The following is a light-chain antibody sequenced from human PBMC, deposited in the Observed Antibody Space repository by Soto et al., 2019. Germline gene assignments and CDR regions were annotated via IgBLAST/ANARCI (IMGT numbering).Light chain of an antibody. J-gene: IGKJ5*01. V-gene: IGKV3-15*01. CDR3: QQYNNWPPIT. CDR2: GAS. Sequence: RVMTQSPATLSVSPVERATLSCSGSQSVSSKLAWYQQKPGQAPRLLIYGASTRATGIPARFSGSGSGTEFTLTISSLQSEDFAVYYCQQYNNWPPITFGQGTRLEIK. CDR1: QSVSSK.